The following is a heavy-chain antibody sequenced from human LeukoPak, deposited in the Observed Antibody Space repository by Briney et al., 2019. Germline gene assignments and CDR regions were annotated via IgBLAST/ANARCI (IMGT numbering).Heavy chain of an antibody. CDR3: ARGLFAGGWYPDYFDY. CDR1: GFTFSNFW. V-gene: IGHV3-7*03. Sequence: GGSLRLSCTASGFTFSNFWMSWVRQAPGKGLEWVANIKPDGSDKYYVDSMEGRFTISRDNAKNPLYLQMNSLRAEDTAVYYCARGLFAGGWYPDYFDYWGQGTLVTVSS. D-gene: IGHD6-19*01. J-gene: IGHJ4*02. CDR2: IKPDGSDK.